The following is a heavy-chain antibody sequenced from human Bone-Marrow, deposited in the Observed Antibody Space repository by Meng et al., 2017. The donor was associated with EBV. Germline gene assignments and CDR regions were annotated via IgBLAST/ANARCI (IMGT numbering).Heavy chain of an antibody. Sequence: HLQQWGSGVLKPSETLPLSCAVYGGSFSGYYWSWIRQPPGKGLEWIGEINHSGSTNYSPSLKSRVTISVDTSKNQFSLKLSSVTAADTAVYYCARSAKGYFGLWGRGTLVTVSS. J-gene: IGHJ2*01. CDR2: INHSGST. V-gene: IGHV4-34*01. CDR1: GGSFSGYY. CDR3: ARSAKGYFGL.